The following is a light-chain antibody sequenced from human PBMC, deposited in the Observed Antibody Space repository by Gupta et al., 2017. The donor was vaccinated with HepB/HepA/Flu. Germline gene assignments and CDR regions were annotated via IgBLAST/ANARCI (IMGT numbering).Light chain of an antibody. Sequence: ESVLTQSPATLSLSPGERGTLSCRVNQSTLNYLAWYQQRPGQAPRLLIYHTSNRAPGIPARFSGSGSGTDFTLTISSLEPEDFAVYYCQQRSNWPATYTFGQGTKVELK. CDR3: QQRSNWPATYT. CDR1: QSTLNY. J-gene: IGKJ2*01. CDR2: HTS. V-gene: IGKV3-11*01.